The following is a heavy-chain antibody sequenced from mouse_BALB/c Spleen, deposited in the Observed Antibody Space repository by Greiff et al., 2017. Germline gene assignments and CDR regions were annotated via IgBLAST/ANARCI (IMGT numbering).Heavy chain of an antibody. CDR3: ARGGYYARAMDY. J-gene: IGHJ4*01. D-gene: IGHD2-3*01. V-gene: IGHV5-17*02. CDR2: ISSGSSTI. CDR1: GFTFSSFG. Sequence: EVKLMESGGGLVQPGGSRKLSCAASGFTFSSFGMHWVRQAPEKGLEWVAYISSGSSTIYYADTVKGRFTISRDNPKNTLFLQMTSLRSEDTAMYYCARGGYYARAMDYWGQGTSVTVSS.